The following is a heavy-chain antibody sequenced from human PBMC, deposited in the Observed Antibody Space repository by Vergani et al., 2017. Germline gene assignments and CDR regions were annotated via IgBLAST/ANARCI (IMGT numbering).Heavy chain of an antibody. J-gene: IGHJ6*03. CDR3: ARGGSIAAPSYLYYFYMDV. CDR2: ISGYDGKT. D-gene: IGHD6-6*01. Sequence: QVQLVQSGAEMKKPGASVNVSYKTSGYSFNSYGINWVRQAPGQGLEWLGWISGYDGKTKYVEKLQGRITVTIDTSTNSAYMELRGLRSDDTAVYYCARGGSIAAPSYLYYFYMDVWGKGTSVTVSS. V-gene: IGHV1-18*01. CDR1: GYSFNSYG.